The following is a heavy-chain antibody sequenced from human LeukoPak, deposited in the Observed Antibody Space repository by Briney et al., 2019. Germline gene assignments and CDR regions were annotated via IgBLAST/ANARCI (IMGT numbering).Heavy chain of an antibody. CDR2: IHYSGST. J-gene: IGHJ4*02. D-gene: IGHD2-2*01. CDR1: GGSITSDY. V-gene: IGHV4-59*08. Sequence: SETLSLTCTVSGGSITSDYWSWIRQPPGKGLEWIGYIHYSGSTNHNPSLKSRVTISVDTSRNQFSLKLSSVTAADTAVYYCARHPKKQGYCTTTSCYAFDYWGQGTLVTVSS. CDR3: ARHPKKQGYCTTTSCYAFDY.